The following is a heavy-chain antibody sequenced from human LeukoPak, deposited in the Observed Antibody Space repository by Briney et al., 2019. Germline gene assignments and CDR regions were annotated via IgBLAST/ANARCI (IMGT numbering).Heavy chain of an antibody. CDR3: ARDGRVGEFLFSPGY. V-gene: IGHV3-48*01. CDR2: IDPSSSTI. J-gene: IGHJ4*02. CDR1: GFIFSTYR. D-gene: IGHD3-10*01. Sequence: GGSLRPSCATSGFIFSTYRMNWVRQAPGKGLEWISFIDPSSSTIYYADSVKGRFTISRDNAKNSLYLHMNSLRAEDTAIYYCARDGRVGEFLFSPGYWGQGTRVTVSS.